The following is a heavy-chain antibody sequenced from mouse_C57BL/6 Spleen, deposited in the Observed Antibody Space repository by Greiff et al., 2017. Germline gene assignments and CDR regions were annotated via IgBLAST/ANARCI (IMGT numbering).Heavy chain of an antibody. CDR2: ISSGSSTI. CDR1: GFTFSDYG. J-gene: IGHJ3*01. Sequence: DVKLQESGGGLVKPGGSLKLSCAASGFTFSDYGMHWVRQAPEKGLEWVAYISSGSSTIYYADTVKGRFTISRDNAKNTLFLQMTSLRSEDTAMYYCARPYYDYDEGFAYWGQGTLVTVSA. D-gene: IGHD2-4*01. CDR3: ARPYYDYDEGFAY. V-gene: IGHV5-17*01.